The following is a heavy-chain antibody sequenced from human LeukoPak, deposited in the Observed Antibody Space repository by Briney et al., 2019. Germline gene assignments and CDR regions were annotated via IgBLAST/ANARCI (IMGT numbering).Heavy chain of an antibody. V-gene: IGHV1-24*01. CDR3: ATATGSFYYYGMDV. Sequence: ASVKVSCKASGYTLTELSMHWVRQAPGKGLEWMGGFDPEDGETIYAQKFQGRVTMTEDTSTDTAYMELSSLRSEDTAVYYCATATGSFYYYGMDVWGQGTTVTVSS. D-gene: IGHD3-9*01. CDR1: GYTLTELS. J-gene: IGHJ6*02. CDR2: FDPEDGET.